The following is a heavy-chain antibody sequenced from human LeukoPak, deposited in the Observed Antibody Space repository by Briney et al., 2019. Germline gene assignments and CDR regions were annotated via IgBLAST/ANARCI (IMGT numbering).Heavy chain of an antibody. CDR3: ARGHYGMDV. CDR1: GFTFNDHY. J-gene: IGHJ6*02. V-gene: IGHV3-11*01. Sequence: GGSLRLSCAASGFTFNDHYISWVRQAPGKGLEWVSYILNSGDTIYYADSVKGRFTISRDNAKNSVYLQMNSLRADDTAVYYCARGHYGMDVWGQGTTVTVSS. CDR2: ILNSGDTI.